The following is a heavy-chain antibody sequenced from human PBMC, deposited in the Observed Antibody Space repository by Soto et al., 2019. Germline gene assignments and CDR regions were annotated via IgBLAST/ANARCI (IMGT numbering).Heavy chain of an antibody. V-gene: IGHV1-69*13. Sequence: SVKVSCKASGCTFSSYAISWVRQAPRQGLEWMGGIIPIFGTANYAQKFQGRVTITADESTSTAYMELSSLRSEDTAVYYCARDLTIFGVVITSLYYYYGMDVWGQGTTVTV. CDR2: IIPIFGTA. CDR3: ARDLTIFGVVITSLYYYYGMDV. CDR1: GCTFSSYA. D-gene: IGHD3-3*01. J-gene: IGHJ6*02.